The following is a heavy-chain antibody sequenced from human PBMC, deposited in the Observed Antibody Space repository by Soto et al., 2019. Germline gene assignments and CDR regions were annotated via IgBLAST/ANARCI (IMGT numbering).Heavy chain of an antibody. Sequence: SETLSLTCAVYGGSFSGYYWTWIRQPPGTGLEGMGEINHSGSTNYNPSLKSRVTISVDTSKNQFSLKLTSVTAADTAVYYCARDKITGLFDYWGQGTLVTVSS. D-gene: IGHD2-8*02. CDR2: INHSGST. CDR1: GGSFSGYY. V-gene: IGHV4-34*01. CDR3: ARDKITGLFDY. J-gene: IGHJ4*02.